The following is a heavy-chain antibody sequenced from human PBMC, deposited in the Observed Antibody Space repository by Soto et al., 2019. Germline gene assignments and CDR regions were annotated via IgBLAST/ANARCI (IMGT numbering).Heavy chain of an antibody. V-gene: IGHV5-51*01. Sequence: EVQLVQSAAEVKKPGESLRISCKGSGYSFPSHWIGWVRQMPGKGLEWMGMIYPGDSDVRYSPSFEGQVTISADKSISTAYPQWDRLKASDTALVYRAGHEAQQLVNWFDPWGQGTLVIVSS. CDR1: GYSFPSHW. CDR2: IYPGDSDV. D-gene: IGHD6-13*01. CDR3: AGHEAQQLVNWFDP. J-gene: IGHJ5*02.